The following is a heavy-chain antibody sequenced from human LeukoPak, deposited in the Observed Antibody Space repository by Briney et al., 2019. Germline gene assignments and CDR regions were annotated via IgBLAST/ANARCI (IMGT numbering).Heavy chain of an antibody. CDR1: GYTLTSYY. Sequence: GASVKVSCKASGYTLTSYYMHWVRQAPGQGLEWMGWINPNTGDTNYAQKFQGRVTMTRDTSSSTAYMELSRLRSDDTAMYYCAKDQGRGYTYGLYYFDYWGQGTLVTVSS. J-gene: IGHJ4*02. CDR3: AKDQGRGYTYGLYYFDY. CDR2: INPNTGDT. D-gene: IGHD5-18*01. V-gene: IGHV1-2*02.